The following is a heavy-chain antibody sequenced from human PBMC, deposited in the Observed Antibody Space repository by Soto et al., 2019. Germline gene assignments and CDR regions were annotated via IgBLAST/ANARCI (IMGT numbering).Heavy chain of an antibody. D-gene: IGHD2-15*01. CDR2: INHRGSI. V-gene: IGHV4-34*01. Sequence: QVQLQQWGAGLLKPSETLSLNCAVYGGSFSGYYWSLIRQPPGKGLELIGEINHRGSINYNPSLTRRVTMSVDTSKNQFSLKLNSVTAADTAVFYCARGSRMRIPAASGRDYYYHGLEVWGQGTAVTVSS. CDR1: GGSFSGYY. CDR3: ARGSRMRIPAASGRDYYYHGLEV. J-gene: IGHJ6*01.